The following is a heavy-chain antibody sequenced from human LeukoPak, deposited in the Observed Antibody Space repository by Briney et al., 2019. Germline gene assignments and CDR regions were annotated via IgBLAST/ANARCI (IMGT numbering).Heavy chain of an antibody. CDR2: IYYSGST. CDR3: ARQGYDFWSGYPGHYYYYMDV. Sequence: PSETLSLTCTVSGGSINSYYWGWIRQPPGKGLEWIGSIYYSGSTYYNPSLKSRVTISVDTSKNQFSLKLSSVTAADTAVYYCARQGYDFWSGYPGHYYYYMDVWGKGTTVTVSS. D-gene: IGHD3-3*01. J-gene: IGHJ6*03. V-gene: IGHV4-39*01. CDR1: GGSINSYY.